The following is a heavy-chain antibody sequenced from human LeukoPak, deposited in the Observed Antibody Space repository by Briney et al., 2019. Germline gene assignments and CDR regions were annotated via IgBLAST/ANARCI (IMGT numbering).Heavy chain of an antibody. J-gene: IGHJ3*02. Sequence: SETLSPTCTVSGGSISSYYWSWIRQPPGKGLEWIGYIYYSGSTNYNPSLKSRVTISVGTSKNQFSLKLSSVTAADTAVYYCARHSAPSPYSSGWYVGAFDIWGQGTMVTVSS. CDR2: IYYSGST. CDR1: GGSISSYY. D-gene: IGHD6-19*01. CDR3: ARHSAPSPYSSGWYVGAFDI. V-gene: IGHV4-59*08.